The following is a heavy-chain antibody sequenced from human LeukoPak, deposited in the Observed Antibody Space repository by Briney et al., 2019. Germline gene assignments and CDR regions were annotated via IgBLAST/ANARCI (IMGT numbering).Heavy chain of an antibody. CDR1: GFTFSSYA. CDR3: VQEGPRGLAFDI. J-gene: IGHJ3*02. Sequence: GGSLRLSCVVSGFTFSSYAMSWVRQAPGKGLEWVSGISAGGGTTYDTDSVKGRFTFSRDNSKNTLYLQMNSLRAEDTAVYYCVQEGPRGLAFDIWGQGTKVTVSS. V-gene: IGHV3-23*01. CDR2: ISAGGGTT.